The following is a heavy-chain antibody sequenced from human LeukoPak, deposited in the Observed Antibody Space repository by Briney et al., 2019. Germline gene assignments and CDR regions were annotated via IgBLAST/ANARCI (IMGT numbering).Heavy chain of an antibody. CDR3: ARGGYSSGWYGGYYYYYGMDV. D-gene: IGHD6-19*01. CDR2: IYYSGST. Sequence: SETLSLTCTVSGGSISSGGYYWSWIRQHPGKGLEWIGYIYYSGSTYYNPSLKSRVTMSVDTSKNQFSLKLSSVTAADTAVYYCARGGYSSGWYGGYYYYYGMDVWGQGTTVTVSS. J-gene: IGHJ6*02. V-gene: IGHV4-31*03. CDR1: GGSISSGGYY.